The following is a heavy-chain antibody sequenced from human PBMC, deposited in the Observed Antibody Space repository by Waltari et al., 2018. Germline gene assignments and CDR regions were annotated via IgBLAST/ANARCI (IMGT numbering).Heavy chain of an antibody. CDR2: INPNNGVT. Sequence: QVQLVQYGAEEKEPGASVQVSCKSSGYTFTGYYIHWVRTAPGQGLEWMGWINPNNGVTNYAQRFQCRVTVTRDTSISTAYMELSRLRSDYTAVYYCARDRTGKYYFDYWGQGTLVTVSS. CDR1: GYTFTGYY. D-gene: IGHD3-10*01. J-gene: IGHJ4*02. CDR3: ARDRTGKYYFDY. V-gene: IGHV1-2*02.